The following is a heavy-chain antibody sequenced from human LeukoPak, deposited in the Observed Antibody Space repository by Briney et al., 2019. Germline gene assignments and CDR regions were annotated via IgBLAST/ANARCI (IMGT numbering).Heavy chain of an antibody. CDR2: ISSSGSTI. V-gene: IGHV3-48*01. J-gene: IGHJ4*02. CDR1: GFTFSSYS. Sequence: GGSLRLSCAASGFTFSSYSMNWVRQAPGKGLEWVSYISSSGSTIYYADSVKGRFTISRDNAKNSLFLQMNSLRAEDTAVYYCARDRGGYGDYVDYWGQGTLVTVSS. CDR3: ARDRGGYGDYVDY. D-gene: IGHD3-10*01.